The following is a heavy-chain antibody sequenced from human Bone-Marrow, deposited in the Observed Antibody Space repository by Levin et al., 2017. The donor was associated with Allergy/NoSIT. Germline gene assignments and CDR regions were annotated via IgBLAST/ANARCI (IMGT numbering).Heavy chain of an antibody. D-gene: IGHD1-26*01. Sequence: GGSLRLSCVASGITFRYYAMSWVRQAPGKGLEWVSAISGSDGSTYYVDSVKGRFTISRDNSKNTLYLQMNSLRVADTAIYYCAKDRRDRSRGSYGNWGQGTLVTVSS. CDR1: GITFRYYA. J-gene: IGHJ4*02. CDR3: AKDRRDRSRGSYGN. V-gene: IGHV3-23*01. CDR2: ISGSDGST.